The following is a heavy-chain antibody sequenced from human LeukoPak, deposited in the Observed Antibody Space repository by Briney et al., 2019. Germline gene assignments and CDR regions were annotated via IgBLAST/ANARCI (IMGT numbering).Heavy chain of an antibody. J-gene: IGHJ5*02. D-gene: IGHD6-19*01. CDR3: ARDQRAVARFDP. V-gene: IGHV1-2*02. CDR1: GYTFTGYY. CDR2: VNPKSGGR. Sequence: ASVTVSCKASGYTFTGYYMHWVRQAPGQGLEWMGWVNPKSGGRSYAQKFQGRVTMTRDTSISTAYMELSRLRSDDTAVYYCARDQRAVARFDPWGQGTLVTVSS.